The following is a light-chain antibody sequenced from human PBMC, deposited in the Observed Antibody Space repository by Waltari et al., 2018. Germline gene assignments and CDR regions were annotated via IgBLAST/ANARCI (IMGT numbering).Light chain of an antibody. CDR1: SGHNTYA. CDR3: QTWATGIFWL. J-gene: IGLJ3*02. V-gene: IGLV4-69*01. Sequence: QVVLTQPPSVSASLGASVKLTCTLASGHNTYAIAWHQQQAEKGPQFLMKVKSDGSHTRGDGIPDHFSGSSSGAERYLTISNLQPEDEADYYCQTWATGIFWLFGGGTKLTVL. CDR2: VKSDGSH.